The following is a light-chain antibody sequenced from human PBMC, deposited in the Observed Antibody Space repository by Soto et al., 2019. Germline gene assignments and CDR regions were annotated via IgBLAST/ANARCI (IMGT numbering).Light chain of an antibody. CDR1: QSVSSN. Sequence: EIVMTQSPATLSVSPGERATLSCRASQSVSSNLAWHQQKPGQAPRLLIYGASTRAAGIPARFSGSGSGTEFTLTISSLQSEDFVVYYCQQYNNWPRIFGPGTKVDIK. J-gene: IGKJ3*01. CDR3: QQYNNWPRI. CDR2: GAS. V-gene: IGKV3-15*01.